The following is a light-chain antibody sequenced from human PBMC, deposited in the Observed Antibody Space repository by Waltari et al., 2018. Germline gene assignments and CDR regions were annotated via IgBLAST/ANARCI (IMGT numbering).Light chain of an antibody. Sequence: DIQMTQSPSSLPASLGDRVTITCRASQGISSSLAWYQKKVGEAPKLLLYGAARLESGVPSRFSGSGSGTVYTLTISSRQPEDFATYYCQQYFGIPITFGQGTRLE. J-gene: IGKJ5*01. CDR1: QGISSS. CDR3: QQYFGIPIT. CDR2: GAA. V-gene: IGKV1-NL1*01.